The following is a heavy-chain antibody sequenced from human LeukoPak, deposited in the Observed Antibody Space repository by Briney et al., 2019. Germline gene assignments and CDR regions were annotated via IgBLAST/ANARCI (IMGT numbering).Heavy chain of an antibody. CDR3: ARGLIGVVNHYYGMDV. J-gene: IGHJ6*02. CDR1: GYTFTIYD. CDR2: MNPNSGNT. D-gene: IGHD3-3*01. Sequence: ASVKVSCKASGYTFTIYDINWVRQAPGQGLEWMGWMNPNSGNTGYAQKFQGRVTMTRNTSISTAYMELSSLRSEDTAVYYCARGLIGVVNHYYGMDVWGQGTTVTVSS. V-gene: IGHV1-8*01.